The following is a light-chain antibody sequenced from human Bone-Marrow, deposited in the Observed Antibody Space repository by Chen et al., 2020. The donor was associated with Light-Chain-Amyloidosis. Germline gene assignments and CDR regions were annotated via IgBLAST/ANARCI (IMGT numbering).Light chain of an antibody. CDR3: QSYDSSLSGVV. Sequence: QSVLTQSPSVSGAPGQRVIISCSGSSSNIGAGYDVHWYQQIPGTAPKLLIYGDTNQPSGVPDRFSGFKSGTSAYLAIAGLQAEDEAHYFCQSYDSSLSGVVFGGGAKLTVL. J-gene: IGLJ2*01. CDR2: GDT. V-gene: IGLV1-40*01. CDR1: SSNIGAGYD.